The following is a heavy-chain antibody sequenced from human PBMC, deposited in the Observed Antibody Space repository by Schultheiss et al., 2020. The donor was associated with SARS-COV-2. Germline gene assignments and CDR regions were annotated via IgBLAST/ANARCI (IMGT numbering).Heavy chain of an antibody. CDR2: IYWDDDK. J-gene: IGHJ4*02. D-gene: IGHD3-22*01. CDR1: GFSLSTSGVG. Sequence: SGPTLLKPTQTLTLTCTFSGFSLSTSGVGVAWIRQPPGKALEWLALIYWDDDKRYSPSLKSRLTITDDTSKNQVVLTMTNMDPEDTATYYCARILLYYYDSSGYSGFNYWGQGALVTVSS. CDR3: ARILLYYYDSSGYSGFNY. V-gene: IGHV2-5*02.